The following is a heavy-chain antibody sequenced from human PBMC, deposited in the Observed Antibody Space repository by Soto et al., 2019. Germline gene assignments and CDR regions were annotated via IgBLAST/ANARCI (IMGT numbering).Heavy chain of an antibody. D-gene: IGHD2-2*01. CDR2: IKSYTNGGTT. J-gene: IGHJ4*02. Sequence: GGSLRLSCAASGFTFSNAWMSWVRQAPGKGLEWVGRIKSYTNGGTTDYAAPVKGRFAISRDDSKNTLYLQMNSLRTEDAGVYYRSTDDTRNKYWGKATLVTVSS. CDR1: GFTFSNAW. V-gene: IGHV3-15*01. CDR3: STDDTRNKY.